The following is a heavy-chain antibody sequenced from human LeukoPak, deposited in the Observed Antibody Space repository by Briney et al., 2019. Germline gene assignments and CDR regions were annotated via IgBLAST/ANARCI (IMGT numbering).Heavy chain of an antibody. CDR3: AKDGLLLWGSYSDS. CDR1: GFTFSNYG. D-gene: IGHD3-16*01. J-gene: IGHJ4*02. CDR2: INPGGGT. Sequence: PGGSLRLSCVASGFTFSNYGMSWVRQAPGKGLEWVSGINPGGGTRYADSRKGRFTNSRDNSKNTLYLQMSSLRAEDTALYFCAKDGLLLWGSYSDSWGQGTLVTVSS. V-gene: IGHV3-23*01.